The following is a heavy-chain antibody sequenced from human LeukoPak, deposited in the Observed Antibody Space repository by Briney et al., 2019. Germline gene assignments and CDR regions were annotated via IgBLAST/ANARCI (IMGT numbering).Heavy chain of an antibody. V-gene: IGHV3-23*01. CDR1: GFTFSSYA. CDR3: AKSKLWLLFYLDY. Sequence: GGSLRLSCAASGFTFSSYAMSWVRQAPGKGLEWVSAMSGSGGSTYYADSVKGRFTISRDNSKNTLYLQMNSLRAEDTAVYYCAKSKLWLLFYLDYWGQGTLVTVSS. J-gene: IGHJ4*02. D-gene: IGHD5-18*01. CDR2: MSGSGGST.